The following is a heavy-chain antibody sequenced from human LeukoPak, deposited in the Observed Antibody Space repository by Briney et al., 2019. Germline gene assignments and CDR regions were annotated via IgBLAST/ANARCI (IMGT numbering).Heavy chain of an antibody. V-gene: IGHV3-7*01. Sequence: GGSVRLSCAASGFTFRNYWMGWVGQARGRGLEGAANTKPDGSAEYYADSGRGRFTTARDNANQFLYLQMHSLRAEDTAVYYCARDGGLNPNFYYWAREPCSPSPQ. J-gene: IGHJ4*02. D-gene: IGHD2-15*01. CDR3: ARDGGLNPNFYY. CDR2: TKPDGSAE. CDR1: GFTFRNYW.